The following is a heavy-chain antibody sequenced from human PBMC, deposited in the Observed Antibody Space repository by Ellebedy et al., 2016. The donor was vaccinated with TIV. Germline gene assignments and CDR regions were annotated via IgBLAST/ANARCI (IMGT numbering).Heavy chain of an antibody. J-gene: IGHJ4*02. CDR3: ENRMQGRPV. V-gene: IGHV3-23*01. CDR1: GFSIRDFG. D-gene: IGHD2-8*01. Sequence: GGSLRLSXVASGFSIRDFGISWVRQAPGKGLEWVAAMSGGRDNTFYADSVRGRFTISRDTSKNTLYLQMHSLTAEDTAEYYCENRMQGRPVWGQGTLVTVSA. CDR2: MSGGRDNT.